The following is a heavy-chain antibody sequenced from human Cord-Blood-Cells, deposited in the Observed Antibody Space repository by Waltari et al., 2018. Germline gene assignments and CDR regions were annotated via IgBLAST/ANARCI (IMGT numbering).Heavy chain of an antibody. CDR2: INPSGGST. J-gene: IGHJ3*02. CDR1: GYTFTSYY. D-gene: IGHD2-2*02. CDR3: AGRYCSSTSCYNTFAFDI. V-gene: IGHV1-46*01. Sequence: QVQLVQSGAEVKKPGASVKVSCKASGYTFTSYYMHWVRQDPGQGLEWMEIINPSGGSTSYAQKFQGRVTMTRDTSTSTVYMELSSLRSEDTAVYYCAGRYCSSTSCYNTFAFDIWGQGTMVTVSS.